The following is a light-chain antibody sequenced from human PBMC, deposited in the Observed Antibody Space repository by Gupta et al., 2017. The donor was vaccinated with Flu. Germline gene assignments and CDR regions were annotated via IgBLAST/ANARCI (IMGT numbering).Light chain of an antibody. Sequence: QSVLTQPPSASGAPGQTVTISGSGSRSNIGKNYVYWYQQFPGTSPKLLIYKKNQRPSGVPDRFSGSKSGTAASLAISGLRAEDEADYYCAAGDDSRSGGVFGGGTKLTVL. CDR2: KKN. J-gene: IGLJ2*01. V-gene: IGLV1-47*01. CDR3: AAGDDSRSGGV. CDR1: RSNIGKNY.